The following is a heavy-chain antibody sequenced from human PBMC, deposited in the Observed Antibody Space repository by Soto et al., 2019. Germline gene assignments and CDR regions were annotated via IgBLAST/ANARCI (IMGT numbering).Heavy chain of an antibody. CDR3: AKDLITMVRGVIPYYFDY. Sequence: GGSLRFSCAASGFTFSSYAMSWVRQAPGKGLEWVSAISGSGGSTYYADSVKGRFTISRDNSKNTLYLQMNSLRAEDTAVYYCAKDLITMVRGVIPYYFDYWGQGTLVTVSS. J-gene: IGHJ4*02. CDR1: GFTFSSYA. D-gene: IGHD3-10*01. CDR2: ISGSGGST. V-gene: IGHV3-23*01.